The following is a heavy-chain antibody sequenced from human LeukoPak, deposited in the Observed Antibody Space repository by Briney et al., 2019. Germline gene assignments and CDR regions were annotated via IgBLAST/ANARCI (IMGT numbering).Heavy chain of an antibody. V-gene: IGHV4-39*01. D-gene: IGHD3-22*01. Sequence: KSSETLSLTCTVSGGSISTSNYYWGWIRQPPGKGLEWIGSIYYSGSTYYNPSLKSRVTISVGTSKNQFSLKLSSVTAADTAVYYCARHLPGGTMIVVVIMGYFDYWGQGTLVTVSS. CDR2: IYYSGST. CDR3: ARHLPGGTMIVVVIMGYFDY. CDR1: GGSISTSNYY. J-gene: IGHJ4*02.